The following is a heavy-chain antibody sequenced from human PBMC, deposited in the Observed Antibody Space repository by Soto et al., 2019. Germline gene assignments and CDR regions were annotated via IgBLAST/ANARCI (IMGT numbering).Heavy chain of an antibody. CDR3: ARGGLTGYYYGMDV. CDR2: IWYDGSNK. CDR1: GFTFSSYG. D-gene: IGHD2-21*01. Sequence: VQLVESGGGVVQPGRSLRLSCAASGFTFSSYGMHWVRQAPGKGLEWVAVIWYDGSNKYYADSVKGRFTISRDNSKNTLYLQMNSLRAEDTAVYYCARGGLTGYYYGMDVWGQGTTVTVSS. J-gene: IGHJ6*02. V-gene: IGHV3-33*01.